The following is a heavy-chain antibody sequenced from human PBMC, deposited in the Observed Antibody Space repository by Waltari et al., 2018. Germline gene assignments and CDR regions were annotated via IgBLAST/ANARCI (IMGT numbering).Heavy chain of an antibody. J-gene: IGHJ6*02. D-gene: IGHD3-10*01. CDR2: ISSEGHI. CDR1: GFIVRSAF. CDR3: VTMRGDV. Sequence: EVQLVESGGGLIQPGGCLRLSCTVSGFIVRSAFMSWVRQAPGKGLEWVSLISSEGHIYYADSVKGRFTISRDSSKNTLDLHMNSLRAEDTAVYYCVTMRGDVWGQGTTVTVSS. V-gene: IGHV3-53*02.